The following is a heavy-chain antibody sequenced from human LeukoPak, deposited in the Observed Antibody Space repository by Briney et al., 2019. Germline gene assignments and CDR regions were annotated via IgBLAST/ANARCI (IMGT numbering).Heavy chain of an antibody. D-gene: IGHD3-10*01. V-gene: IGHV4-39*01. CDR3: ARRYGLTSNYYGSGSYYHWFDP. CDR2: MYYSGST. Sequence: SETLSLTCTVSGGSISSSSYYWGWIRQPPGKGLEWIGNMYYSGSTYYNPSLKSRVTISVDTSNNQFSLKLSSVTAADTAVYYCARRYGLTSNYYGSGSYYHWFDPWGQGTLVTVSS. J-gene: IGHJ5*02. CDR1: GGSISSSSYY.